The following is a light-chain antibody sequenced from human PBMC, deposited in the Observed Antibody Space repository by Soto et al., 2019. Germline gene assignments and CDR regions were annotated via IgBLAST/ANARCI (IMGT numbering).Light chain of an antibody. CDR2: GAS. CDR3: QQYGSSPYT. V-gene: IGKV3-20*01. CDR1: QSVRNSY. J-gene: IGKJ2*01. Sequence: EILLTQSPGTLSLSPGERATLSCRASQSVRNSYLAWYQQKPGQAPRLLIYGASGRATCIPDRFSGSGSGTDFTLTLSSLEPEDFSVYYCQQYGSSPYTFGQGTKLEI.